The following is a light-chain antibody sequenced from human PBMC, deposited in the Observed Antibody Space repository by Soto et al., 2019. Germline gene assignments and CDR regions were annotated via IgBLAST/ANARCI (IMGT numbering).Light chain of an antibody. CDR1: QTINNN. J-gene: IGKJ5*01. CDR2: SSS. CDR3: QQTYISPYT. Sequence: DIEMTQSPSSLSASVGDRATISCRTSQTINNNLNWYQQRPGKAPKLLIYSSSSLMSGVPPRFSGSGSETEFTLTISSLQPEDFATYYCQQTYISPYTFGQGTRLDIK. V-gene: IGKV1-39*01.